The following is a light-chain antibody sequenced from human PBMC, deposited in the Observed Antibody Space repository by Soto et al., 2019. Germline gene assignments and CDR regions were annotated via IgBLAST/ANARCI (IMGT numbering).Light chain of an antibody. V-gene: IGKV3-20*01. CDR1: QSVSTDY. CDR3: QQFSSYPLT. J-gene: IGKJ4*01. Sequence: ETVLTQSPGTLSLSPGERAILSCRASQSVSTDYLAWYQQKPGQAPRLLIDDASSRATGIPDRFSGGGSGTDFTLTISRLEPEDFAVYYCQQFSSYPLTFGGGTKVDIK. CDR2: DAS.